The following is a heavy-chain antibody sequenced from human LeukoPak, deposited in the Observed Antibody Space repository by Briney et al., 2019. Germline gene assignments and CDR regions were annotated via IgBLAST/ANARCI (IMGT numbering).Heavy chain of an antibody. CDR3: ARERKMDSTTWSGAYFDY. Sequence: GRSLRLSCAASGFTFSTYTMHWVRKAPGKGLEWVAVISYDGSNKYYADSVKGRFTISRDNSKNTLYLQMNSLRAEDTAVYFCARERKMDSTTWSGAYFDYWGQGTLVTVSS. V-gene: IGHV3-30-3*01. D-gene: IGHD6-13*01. CDR2: ISYDGSNK. J-gene: IGHJ4*02. CDR1: GFTFSTYT.